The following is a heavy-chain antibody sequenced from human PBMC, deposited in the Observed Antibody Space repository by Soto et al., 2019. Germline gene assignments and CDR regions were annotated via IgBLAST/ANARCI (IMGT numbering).Heavy chain of an antibody. CDR3: AKNSGYCTNGVCHNMFDP. J-gene: IGHJ5*02. CDR2: ISYDGSNK. Sequence: PGGSLRLSCAASGFTFSSYGMHWVRQAPGKGLEWVAVISYDGSNKYYADSVKGRFTISRDNSKNTLYLQMNSLRAEDTAVYYCAKNSGYCTNGVCHNMFDPWGQGTLVTVSS. CDR1: GFTFSSYG. D-gene: IGHD2-8*01. V-gene: IGHV3-30*18.